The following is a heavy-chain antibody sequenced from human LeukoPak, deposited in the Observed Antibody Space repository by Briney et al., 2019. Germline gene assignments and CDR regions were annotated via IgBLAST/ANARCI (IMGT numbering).Heavy chain of an antibody. D-gene: IGHD3-22*01. CDR2: IYSGGST. J-gene: IGHJ6*02. V-gene: IGHV3-53*01. Sequence: GGSLRLSCAASGLTVSSNYMSWVRQAPGKGLEWVSVIYSGGSTYYADSVKGRFTISRDNSKNTLYLQMNSLRAEDTAVYYCARDAMSPYYYDSSGSFRLYYYYYGMDVWGQGTTVTVSS. CDR3: ARDAMSPYYYDSSGSFRLYYYYYGMDV. CDR1: GLTVSSNY.